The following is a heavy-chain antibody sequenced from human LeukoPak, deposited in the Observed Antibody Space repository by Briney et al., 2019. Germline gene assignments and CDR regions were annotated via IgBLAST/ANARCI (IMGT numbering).Heavy chain of an antibody. V-gene: IGHV3-20*04. D-gene: IGHD6-13*01. Sequence: PGGPLRLSCAASGFTFDDYGMSWVRQAPGRGLEWVSSINWFGGTTNYGDSVKGRFTISRDNAKNSLYLQMNSLRAEDTALYYCARGGYRQLAYFDYWGQGILVTVSS. CDR2: INWFGGTT. CDR1: GFTFDDYG. CDR3: ARGGYRQLAYFDY. J-gene: IGHJ4*02.